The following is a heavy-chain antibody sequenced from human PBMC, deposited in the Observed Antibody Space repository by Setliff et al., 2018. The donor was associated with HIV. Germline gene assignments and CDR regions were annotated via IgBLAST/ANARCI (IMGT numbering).Heavy chain of an antibody. D-gene: IGHD3-9*01. CDR3: ARGAEDLAINPPSFDYYFDY. Sequence: ASVKVSCKASGYAFTGYYLHGVRQAPGQGLEWMGWINPSDGGAKYAHNFEGRVTMTRDTSISTVYMELSSLRSDDTALYFCARGAEDLAINPPSFDYYFDYWGQGTPVTVSS. CDR2: INPSDGGA. V-gene: IGHV1-2*02. J-gene: IGHJ4*02. CDR1: GYAFTGYY.